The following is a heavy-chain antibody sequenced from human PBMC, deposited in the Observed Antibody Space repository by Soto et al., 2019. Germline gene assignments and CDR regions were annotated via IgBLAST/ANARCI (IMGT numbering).Heavy chain of an antibody. Sequence: RGPLRLSCAASGFTFDDYAMHLVRQVPGKGLEWVSGMNWNSGSIGYGDSVKGRFAISRDNDKNSLHRQMNSLSAEDTAFYYCVKDESINWYGGHFRHSGQGTLVTVSS. D-gene: IGHD6-13*01. J-gene: IGHJ1*01. CDR1: GFTFDDYA. V-gene: IGHV3-9*01. CDR3: VKDESINWYGGHFRH. CDR2: MNWNSGSI.